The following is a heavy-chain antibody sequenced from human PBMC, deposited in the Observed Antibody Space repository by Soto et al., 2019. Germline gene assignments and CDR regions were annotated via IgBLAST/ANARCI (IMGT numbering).Heavy chain of an antibody. J-gene: IGHJ5*01. V-gene: IGHV4-34*01. D-gene: IGHD6-19*01. CDR2: INHSGST. Sequence: QVQLQQWGAGLLKPSETLSLTCGVYGESFSVYYWSWIRQPPGKGLEWIGEINHSGSTNYNPSLKIRVTISVDTSKTHLSLKLSSVTAADTAVYYCAREKHPWVAVPVRQLKSTWWFDSWGQGTLVTVSS. CDR1: GESFSVYY. CDR3: AREKHPWVAVPVRQLKSTWWFDS.